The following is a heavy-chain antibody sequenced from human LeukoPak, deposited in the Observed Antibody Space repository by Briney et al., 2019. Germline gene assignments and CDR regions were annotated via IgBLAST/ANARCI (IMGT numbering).Heavy chain of an antibody. Sequence: GGSLRLSCAASGFTFNSYSMNWVRQAPGKGLEWVSHISSSSTIYYIESVKGRFTISRDNAKNSLFLQMNNLRAEDTAVYYCAKNSGYCSSTSCYYYFDYWGQGTLVTVSS. CDR2: ISSSSTI. D-gene: IGHD2-2*01. J-gene: IGHJ4*02. V-gene: IGHV3-48*01. CDR1: GFTFNSYS. CDR3: AKNSGYCSSTSCYYYFDY.